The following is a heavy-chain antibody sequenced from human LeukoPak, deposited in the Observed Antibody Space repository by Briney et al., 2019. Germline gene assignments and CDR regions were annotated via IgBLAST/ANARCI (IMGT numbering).Heavy chain of an antibody. V-gene: IGHV4-59*01. D-gene: IGHD5-18*01. Sequence: SETLSLTCTVSGGSISTYYWSWIRQPPGKGLEWIGYIYYSGSTNYNPSLKSRVTISVDTSKNQFTLKLNSVTAADMAVYYCARAAQDTAMAADYWDQGTLVTVSS. CDR1: GGSISTYY. CDR3: ARAAQDTAMAADY. J-gene: IGHJ4*02. CDR2: IYYSGST.